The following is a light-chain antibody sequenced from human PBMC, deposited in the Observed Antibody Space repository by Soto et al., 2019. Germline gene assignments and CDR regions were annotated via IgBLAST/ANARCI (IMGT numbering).Light chain of an antibody. CDR1: RSIGNN. V-gene: IGKV1-39*01. Sequence: EIQVTQSPTSLSASVGDRVTITCRASRSIGNNLNWYQQRPGKAPQLLIYAASSLQSGVPSRFSGSSSGTDFTLTINGLQPEDFATYYCQQSFSPPIAFGQGKRL. CDR2: AAS. J-gene: IGKJ5*01. CDR3: QQSFSPPIA.